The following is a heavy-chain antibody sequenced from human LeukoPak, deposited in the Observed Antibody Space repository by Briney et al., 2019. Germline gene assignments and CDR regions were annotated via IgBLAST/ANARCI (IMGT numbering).Heavy chain of an antibody. J-gene: IGHJ4*02. D-gene: IGHD5-18*01. CDR1: GGSISSYY. CDR3: ARHTGYSYGKYYFDY. V-gene: IGHV4-59*08. CDR2: IYYSGST. Sequence: NTSETLSLTCTVSGGSISSYYWSWIRQPPGKGLEWIGYIYYSGSTNYNPSLKSRVTISVDTSKNQFSLKLSSVTAADTAVYYCARHTGYSYGKYYFDYWGQGTLVTVSS.